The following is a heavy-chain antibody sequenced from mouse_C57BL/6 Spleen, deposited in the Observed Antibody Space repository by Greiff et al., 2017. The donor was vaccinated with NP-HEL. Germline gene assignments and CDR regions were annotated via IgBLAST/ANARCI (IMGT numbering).Heavy chain of an antibody. Sequence: VQLQQSGPELVKPGASVKISCKASGYSFTSYYIHWVKQRPGQGLEWIGWIYPGSGNTKYNEKFKGKATLTAETSSSTAYMQLSSLTSEDSAVYYCASAYDVYPACFAYWGQGTLVTVSA. CDR2: IYPGSGNT. D-gene: IGHD2-3*01. J-gene: IGHJ3*01. V-gene: IGHV1-66*01. CDR3: ASAYDVYPACFAY. CDR1: GYSFTSYY.